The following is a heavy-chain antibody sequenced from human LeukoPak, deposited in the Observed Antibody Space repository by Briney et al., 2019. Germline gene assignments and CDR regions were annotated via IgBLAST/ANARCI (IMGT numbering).Heavy chain of an antibody. Sequence: GGSLRLSCAASGLTFSTSWMSWVRQAPAKGLEWVASMKHDGSEKYYVDSVKGRFTISRDNSKNTLYLQMGSLRAEDMAVYYCARGSGSYYNPTHLFYWGQGTLVTVSS. CDR1: GLTFSTSW. CDR3: ARGSGSYYNPTHLFY. CDR2: MKHDGSEK. V-gene: IGHV3-7*01. J-gene: IGHJ4*02. D-gene: IGHD3-10*01.